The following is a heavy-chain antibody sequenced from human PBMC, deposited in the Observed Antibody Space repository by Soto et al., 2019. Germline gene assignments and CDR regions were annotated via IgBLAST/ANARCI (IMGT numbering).Heavy chain of an antibody. V-gene: IGHV4-39*07. Sequence: SLTCTVSGGSISSSSYYWGWIRQPPGKGLEWIGSIYYSGSTYYNPSLKSRVTISVDTSKNQFSLKLSSVTAADTAVSYCARGVGPRGALNIWGEGTMVT. CDR1: GGSISSSSYY. J-gene: IGHJ3*02. D-gene: IGHD2-2*01. CDR3: ARGVGPRGALNI. CDR2: IYYSGST.